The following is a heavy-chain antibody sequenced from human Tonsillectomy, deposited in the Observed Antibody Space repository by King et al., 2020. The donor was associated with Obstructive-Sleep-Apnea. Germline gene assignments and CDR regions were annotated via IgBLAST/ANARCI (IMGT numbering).Heavy chain of an antibody. CDR2: IYYSGST. J-gene: IGHJ2*01. V-gene: IGHV4-59*01. D-gene: IGHD1-1*01. CDR1: GGSLSSFY. Sequence: QVQLQESGPGLVKPSETLSLTCTVSGGSLSSFYWTWIRQPPGKGLEWIGYIYYSGSTNYNPSLKSRVTMSLDTSKNQFSLKLSSVTAADTAVYYCARGVLQARTWGADTYWYFDLWGRGTPVTVSS. CDR3: ARGVLQARTWGADTYWYFDL.